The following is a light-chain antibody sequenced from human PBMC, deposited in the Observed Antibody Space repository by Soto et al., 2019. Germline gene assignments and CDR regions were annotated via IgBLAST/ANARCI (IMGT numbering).Light chain of an antibody. J-gene: IGKJ2*01. CDR1: QSITDY. V-gene: IGKV1-39*01. CDR2: AAY. CDR3: QQSYSSPVT. Sequence: DIQMTQSPSSLSASIGDRVTITCRASQSITDYLNWYQQKPGKAPKLLIYAAYSLQSGVPSRFSGSGSGTDFSHTISSLQPEDSATYYCQQSYSSPVTFGQGTKVDIK.